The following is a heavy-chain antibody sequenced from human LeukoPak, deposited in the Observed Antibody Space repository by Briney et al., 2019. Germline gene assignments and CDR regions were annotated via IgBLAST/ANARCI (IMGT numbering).Heavy chain of an antibody. V-gene: IGHV4-39*01. J-gene: IGHJ5*02. CDR2: IYYSGST. D-gene: IGHD3-3*01. CDR1: GGSISSSNYY. CDR3: ARHSGLRSPFDP. Sequence: PSETLSLTCTVSGGSISSSNYYWGCIRQPPGKGLEWIGSIYYSGSTYYNPSLKSRVTISVDTSKNQFSLKLSSVTAADTAVYYCARHSGLRSPFDPWGQGILVTVSS.